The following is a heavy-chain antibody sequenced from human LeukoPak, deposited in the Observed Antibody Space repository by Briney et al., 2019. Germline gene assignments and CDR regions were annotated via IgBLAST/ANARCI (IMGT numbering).Heavy chain of an antibody. V-gene: IGHV3-23*01. CDR2: ISGSGGST. Sequence: GGSLRLSCAASGFTLSSYAMSWVRQAPGKGLEWVSAISGSGGSTYYADSVKGRFTISRDNSKNTLYLQMNSLRAEDTAVYYCAKDSYYYDSSGYWNYWGQGTLVTVSS. CDR1: GFTLSSYA. J-gene: IGHJ4*02. D-gene: IGHD3-22*01. CDR3: AKDSYYYDSSGYWNY.